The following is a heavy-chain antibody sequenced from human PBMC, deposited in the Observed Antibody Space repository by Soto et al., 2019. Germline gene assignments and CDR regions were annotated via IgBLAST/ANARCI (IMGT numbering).Heavy chain of an antibody. CDR1: GYTFTSYS. CDR2: ISAYNGNT. Sequence: QVQLVQSGAEVKKPGASVKVSCKASGYTFTSYSISWVRQAPGQGLEWMGWISAYNGNTNYAQKLQGRVTMTTDTPTSTAYRELRGLRSCDTAVYYCAKDAPPPGYWGQGTLVTVSS. CDR3: AKDAPPPGY. J-gene: IGHJ4*02. V-gene: IGHV1-18*01.